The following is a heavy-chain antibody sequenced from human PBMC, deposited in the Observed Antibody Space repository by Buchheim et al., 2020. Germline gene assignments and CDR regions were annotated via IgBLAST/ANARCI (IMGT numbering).Heavy chain of an antibody. V-gene: IGHV4-31*03. CDR2: IYYSGST. CDR1: NGSIISSSFY. J-gene: IGHJ4*02. Sequence: QLRESGPGLVKPSETLSLTCSVSNGSIISSSFYWGWIRQHPGKGLEWIGYIYYSGSTYYNPSLKSRVTISVDTSKNQFSLKLSSVTAADTAVYYCARGRITMVRGVIDSWGQGTL. D-gene: IGHD3-10*01. CDR3: ARGRITMVRGVIDS.